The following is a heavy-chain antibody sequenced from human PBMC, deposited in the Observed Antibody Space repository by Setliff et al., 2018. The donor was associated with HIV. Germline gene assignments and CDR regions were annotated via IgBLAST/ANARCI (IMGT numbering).Heavy chain of an antibody. D-gene: IGHD3-22*01. Sequence: SETLSLTCTVSGGSISSSGPGYYWGWVRQPPGGGLEWIGSVYYSGRTYYNPSLRSRVTISVDTSKNQLSLRLTTMTAADTAVYYCARAASYYDSSGYWAPPKYFDYWGQGTLVTVSS. CDR3: ARAASYYDSSGYWAPPKYFDY. CDR1: GGSISSSGPGYY. J-gene: IGHJ4*02. CDR2: VYYSGRT. V-gene: IGHV4-39*01.